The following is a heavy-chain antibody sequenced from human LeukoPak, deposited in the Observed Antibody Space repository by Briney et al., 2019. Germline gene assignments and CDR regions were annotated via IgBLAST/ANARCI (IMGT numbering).Heavy chain of an antibody. CDR2: INHSGST. CDR1: GGSFSGYY. CDR3: AREDSDYVWGSYRYTSCFDY. Sequence: PSETLSLTCAVYGGSFSGYYWSWTRQPPGKGLEWIGEINHSGSTNYNPSLKSRVTISVDTSKNQFSLKLSSVTAADTAVYYCAREDSDYVWGSYRYTSCFDYWGQGTLVTVSS. J-gene: IGHJ4*02. D-gene: IGHD3-16*02. V-gene: IGHV4-34*01.